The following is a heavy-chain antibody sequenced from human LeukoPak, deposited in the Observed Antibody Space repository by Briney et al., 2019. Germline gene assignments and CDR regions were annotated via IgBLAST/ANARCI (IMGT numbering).Heavy chain of an antibody. J-gene: IGHJ4*02. D-gene: IGHD6-6*01. CDR1: GFTFSRFS. Sequence: GGSLGLSCAASGFTFSRFSMNWVRQAPGKGLEWVANIKQDGSVEYYVVSVKGRLTISRDNAKESLYLQMNSLRAEDTAVYYCARIGYSSSSFDFWGQGTLVTVSS. CDR3: ARIGYSSSSFDF. V-gene: IGHV3-7*05. CDR2: IKQDGSVE.